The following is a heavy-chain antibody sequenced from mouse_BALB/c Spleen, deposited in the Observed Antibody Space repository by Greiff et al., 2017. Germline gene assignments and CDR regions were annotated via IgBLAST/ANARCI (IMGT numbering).Heavy chain of an antibody. CDR2: ISSGGSYT. CDR1: GFTFSSYA. V-gene: IGHV5-9-4*01. Sequence: EVQVVESGGGLVKPGGSLKLSCAASGFTFSSYAMSWVRQSPEKRLEWVAEISSGGSYTYYPDTVTGRFTISRDNAKNTLYLEMSSLRSEDTAMYYCARGVGRRYFDYWGQGTTLTVSS. CDR3: ARGVGRRYFDY. D-gene: IGHD4-1*01. J-gene: IGHJ2*01.